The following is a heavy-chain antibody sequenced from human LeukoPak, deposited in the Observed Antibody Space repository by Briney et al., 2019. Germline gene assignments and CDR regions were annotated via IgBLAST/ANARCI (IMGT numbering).Heavy chain of an antibody. J-gene: IGHJ6*03. CDR2: IKQDGSEK. CDR1: GFTFSSYW. D-gene: IGHD3-16*01. V-gene: IGHV3-7*01. Sequence: PGGSLRLSCAASGFTFSSYWMSWVRQAPGKGLEWVANIKQDGSEKYYVDSVKGRFTISRDNAKNSLYLQMNSLRAEDTAVYYCARAFIQKKYYYYYMDVWGKGTTVTVSS. CDR3: ARAFIQKKYYYYYMDV.